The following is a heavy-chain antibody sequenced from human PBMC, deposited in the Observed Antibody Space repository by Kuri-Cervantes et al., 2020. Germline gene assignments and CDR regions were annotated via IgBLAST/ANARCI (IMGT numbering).Heavy chain of an antibody. CDR3: ARDVAAADRAVDY. J-gene: IGHJ4*02. D-gene: IGHD6-13*01. CDR1: GGTFSSHA. Sequence: SVKVSCKASGGTFSSHAVNLVRQAPGQGLEWMGGIIPIFDTANYAQKFQGRVTITTDESTSTAYMELSSLRSDDTAVYYCARDVAAADRAVDYWGQGTLVTVSS. V-gene: IGHV1-69*05. CDR2: IIPIFDTA.